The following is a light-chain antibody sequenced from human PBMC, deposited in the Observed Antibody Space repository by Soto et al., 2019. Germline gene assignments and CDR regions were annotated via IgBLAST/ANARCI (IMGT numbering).Light chain of an antibody. CDR2: DAS. J-gene: IGKJ4*01. Sequence: VLIQSPATLSLSPGERATLSCRASQTVSRYLAWFQQKPGQPPRLLIYDASNRATGIPARFSGSGSGTDYTLTISSLEPEDFAVYYCQQRSTWPLLTCGGGTKVE. V-gene: IGKV3-11*01. CDR3: QQRSTWPLLT. CDR1: QTVSRY.